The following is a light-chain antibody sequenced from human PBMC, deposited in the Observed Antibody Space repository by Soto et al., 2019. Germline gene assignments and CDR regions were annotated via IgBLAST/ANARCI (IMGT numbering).Light chain of an antibody. V-gene: IGKV3D-20*02. Sequence: EILLTQSPGTLSLSPGERDTLSCRASQSFSNNYLSWYQQQPGQAPRLLIYGASNRATGIPARFSGSGSGTDFTLTISRLEHEDFAVYYCQQRSSWPTFGGGTKVDI. CDR1: QSFSNNY. J-gene: IGKJ4*01. CDR3: QQRSSWPT. CDR2: GAS.